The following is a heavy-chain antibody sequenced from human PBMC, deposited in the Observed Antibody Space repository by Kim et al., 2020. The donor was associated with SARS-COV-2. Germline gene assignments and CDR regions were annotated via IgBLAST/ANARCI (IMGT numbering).Heavy chain of an antibody. CDR2: ISSSGSTI. V-gene: IGHV3-11*01. D-gene: IGHD3-22*01. J-gene: IGHJ4*02. CDR3: ARDSSGKTWRDKKHFDY. Sequence: GGSLRLSCAASGFTFSDYYMSWIRQAPGKGLEWVSYISSSGSTIYYADSVKGRFTISRDNAKNSLYLQMNSLRAEDTAVYYCARDSSGKTWRDKKHFDYWGQGTLVTVSS. CDR1: GFTFSDYY.